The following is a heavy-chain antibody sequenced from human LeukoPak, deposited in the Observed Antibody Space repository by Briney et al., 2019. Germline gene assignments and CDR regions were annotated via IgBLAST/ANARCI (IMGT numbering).Heavy chain of an antibody. D-gene: IGHD6-19*01. V-gene: IGHV3-48*03. CDR2: ISGSGNTI. CDR3: AKESVAGLDYYYDMDV. J-gene: IGHJ6*02. CDR1: GFTFSTYE. Sequence: GGSLRLSCEASGFTFSTYEMNWVRQAPGKGLEWVSYISGSGNTIYYADSVKGRFTISRDNAKNSLYLQMNSLRAEDTAVYYCAKESVAGLDYYYDMDVWGRGTTVTVSS.